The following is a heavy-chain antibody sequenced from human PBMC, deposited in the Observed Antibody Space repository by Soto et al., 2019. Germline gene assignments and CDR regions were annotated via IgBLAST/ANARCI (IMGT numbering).Heavy chain of an antibody. CDR1: GFTFSSYG. CDR2: IWYDGSNK. J-gene: IGHJ4*02. V-gene: IGHV3-33*01. D-gene: IGHD6-13*01. CDR3: ARDLIIAAAATEGGHY. Sequence: GGSLRLCCAASGFTFSSYGMHWVRQAPGKGLEWVAVIWYDGSNKYYADSVKGRFTISRDNSKNTLYLQMNSLRAEDTAVYYCARDLIIAAAATEGGHYWGQGTLVTVSS.